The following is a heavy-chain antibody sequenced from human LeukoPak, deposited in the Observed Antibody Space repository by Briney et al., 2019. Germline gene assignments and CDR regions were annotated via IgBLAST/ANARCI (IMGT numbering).Heavy chain of an antibody. V-gene: IGHV3-7*01. Sequence: PGGSLRLSCAASGFTFTNYWMSWVRQAPGKGLEWVANVKHDGSEKYYVDSVKGRFTISRDNAKNSLYLQMNSLRAEDTAIYYCARVGYSSSCFDYWGQGTLVTVTS. CDR1: GFTFTNYW. CDR3: ARVGYSSSCFDY. D-gene: IGHD5-12*01. CDR2: VKHDGSEK. J-gene: IGHJ4*02.